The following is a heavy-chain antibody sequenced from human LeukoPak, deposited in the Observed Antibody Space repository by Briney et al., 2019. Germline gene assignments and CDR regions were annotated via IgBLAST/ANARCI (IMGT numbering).Heavy chain of an antibody. CDR1: GGSISSGSYY. CDR2: IYTSGST. J-gene: IGHJ6*03. Sequence: SQTLSLTCTVSGGSISSGSYYWSWIRQPAGKGLEWIGRIYTSGSTNYNPSLKSRVTISVDTSKNQFSLKLSSVIAADTAVYYCARLGPYGPYPNVYYYYYMDVWGKGTTVTVSS. D-gene: IGHD3-10*01. CDR3: ARLGPYGPYPNVYYYYYMDV. V-gene: IGHV4-61*02.